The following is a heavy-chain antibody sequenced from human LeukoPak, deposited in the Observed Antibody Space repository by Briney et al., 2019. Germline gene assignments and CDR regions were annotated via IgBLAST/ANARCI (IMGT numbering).Heavy chain of an antibody. Sequence: PGGSLRLSCAASGLTFSTYGMSWVRQAPGKGLEWVSVISGSGGSTYYADSVKGRFTISRDNAKNSLYLQMNSLRAEDTAVYYCARKNYGDYPLQNWYFDLWGQGTLVTVSS. CDR2: ISGSGGST. CDR1: GLTFSTYG. D-gene: IGHD4-17*01. CDR3: ARKNYGDYPLQNWYFDL. V-gene: IGHV3-23*01. J-gene: IGHJ2*01.